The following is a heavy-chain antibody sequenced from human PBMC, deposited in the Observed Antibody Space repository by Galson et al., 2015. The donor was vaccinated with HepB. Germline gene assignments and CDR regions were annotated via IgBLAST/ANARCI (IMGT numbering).Heavy chain of an antibody. CDR3: ARDFQWLHYYHGMDV. D-gene: IGHD6-19*01. V-gene: IGHV3-21*01. CDR1: GFTFSSYS. CDR2: ISSSSSYI. J-gene: IGHJ6*02. Sequence: LRLSCAASGFTFSSYSMNWVRQAPGKGLEWVSSISSSSSYIYYADSVKGRFTISRDNAKNSLYLQMNSLRAEDTAVYYCARDFQWLHYYHGMDVWGQGTTVTVSS.